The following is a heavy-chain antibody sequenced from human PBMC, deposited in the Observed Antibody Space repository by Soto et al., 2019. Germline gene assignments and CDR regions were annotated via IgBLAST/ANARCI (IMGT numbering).Heavy chain of an antibody. J-gene: IGHJ5*02. V-gene: IGHV4-59*01. CDR3: ARSSYYYDSSGYYSWSEP. Sequence: SETLSLTCTVSGGSISSYYWSWIRQPPGKGLEWIGYIYYSGSTNYNPSLKSRVTISVDTSKNQFSLKLSSVTAADTAVYYCARSSYYYDSSGYYSWSEPWGQGTLVTVAS. CDR1: GGSISSYY. CDR2: IYYSGST. D-gene: IGHD3-22*01.